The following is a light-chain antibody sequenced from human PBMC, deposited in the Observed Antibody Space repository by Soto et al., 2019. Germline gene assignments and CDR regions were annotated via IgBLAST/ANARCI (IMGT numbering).Light chain of an antibody. V-gene: IGKV3-11*01. CDR2: DAS. CDR1: QSVSSY. J-gene: IGKJ1*01. Sequence: EIVLTQSPGTLSLSPGDRATLSCRASQSVSSYLAWYQQKPGQAPRLLIYDASNRATGIPARFSGSGSGTDFTLTNSSLEPEDFAVYYCQQRSNWPWTFCQRTNVDIK. CDR3: QQRSNWPWT.